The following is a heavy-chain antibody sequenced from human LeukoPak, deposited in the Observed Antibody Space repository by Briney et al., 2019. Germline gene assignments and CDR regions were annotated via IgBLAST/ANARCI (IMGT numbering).Heavy chain of an antibody. CDR3: ARVRDRSSYFYDLDY. D-gene: IGHD3-22*01. V-gene: IGHV4-59*01. CDR1: GGSISSYY. J-gene: IGHJ4*02. Sequence: PSETLSLTCTVSGGSISSYYWSWIRQPPGKGLEWIGCIHYSGSTNYNPSLKSRVTIPVDTSKNQFSLKLSSVTAADTAVYYCARVRDRSSYFYDLDYWGQGTLVTVSS. CDR2: IHYSGST.